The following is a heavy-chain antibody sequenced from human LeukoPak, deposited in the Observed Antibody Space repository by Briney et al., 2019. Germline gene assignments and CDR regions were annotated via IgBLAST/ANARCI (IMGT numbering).Heavy chain of an antibody. CDR1: GYTFTSYA. D-gene: IGHD3-10*01. V-gene: IGHV1-2*02. CDR2: INPNSGGT. J-gene: IGHJ4*02. CDR3: ARDSGERGSGSYLIAY. Sequence: ASVKVSCKASGYTFTSYAMNWVRQSPGQGLEWMGWINPNSGGTNYQGRVTMTRDTSISTAYMELSRLRSDDTAVYYCARDSGERGSGSYLIAYWGQGTLVTVSS.